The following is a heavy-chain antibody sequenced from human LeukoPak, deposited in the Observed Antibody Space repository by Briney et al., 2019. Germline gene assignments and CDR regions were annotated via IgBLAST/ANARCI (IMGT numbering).Heavy chain of an antibody. Sequence: GGSLRLSCAASGFTFSSYGMHWVRQAPGKGLEWVAFIRYDGSNKYYADSVKGRFTISRDNSKNTLYLQMNSLRAEDTAVYYCAKCAGRYSYGYYFDYWGQGTLVTVSS. D-gene: IGHD5-18*01. CDR2: IRYDGSNK. CDR1: GFTFSSYG. V-gene: IGHV3-30*02. CDR3: AKCAGRYSYGYYFDY. J-gene: IGHJ4*02.